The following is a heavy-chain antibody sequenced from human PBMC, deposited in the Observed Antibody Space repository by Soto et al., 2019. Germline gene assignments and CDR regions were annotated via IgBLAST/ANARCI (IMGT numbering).Heavy chain of an antibody. Sequence: SETLSLTCAVYGGSFSGYYWSRIRQPPGKGLEWIGEINHSGSTNYNPSLKSRVTISVDTSKNQFSLKLSSVTAADTAVYHCARLWFGEIAGYYYGMDVWGQGTTVTVSS. J-gene: IGHJ6*02. V-gene: IGHV4-34*01. CDR3: ARLWFGEIAGYYYGMDV. CDR1: GGSFSGYY. CDR2: INHSGST. D-gene: IGHD3-10*01.